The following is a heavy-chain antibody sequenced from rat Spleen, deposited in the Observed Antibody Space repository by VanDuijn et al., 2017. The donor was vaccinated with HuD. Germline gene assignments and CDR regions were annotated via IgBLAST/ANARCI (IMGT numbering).Heavy chain of an antibody. CDR2: ISTSGNRT. Sequence: EVQLVESGGGLVQPGRSLKLSCAASGFTFSNYDMAWVRQAPTKGLEWVATISTSGNRTYYPDSVKGRFTISRDNAKSSLYLQMNSLKSEDTATYYCARQGIGITRDYVMDAWGQGASVIVSS. V-gene: IGHV5-25*01. D-gene: IGHD1-5*01. CDR3: ARQGIGITRDYVMDA. CDR1: GFTFSNYD. J-gene: IGHJ4*01.